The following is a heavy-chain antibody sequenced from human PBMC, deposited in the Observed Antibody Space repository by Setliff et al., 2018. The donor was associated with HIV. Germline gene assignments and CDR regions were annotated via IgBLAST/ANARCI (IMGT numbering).Heavy chain of an antibody. J-gene: IGHJ5*01. V-gene: IGHV4-59*08. CDR3: ARTTYSGSYFNDS. CDR2: IYFTGSG. D-gene: IGHD1-26*01. Sequence: SETLSLTCTVSGGSISTYYWSWIRQPPGKGLEWIGSIYFTGSGDNNPSLKSRVTMSVDTSKNQFSLKLSSVTAADTAVYYCARTTYSGSYFNDSWGQGTLVTVSS. CDR1: GGSISTYY.